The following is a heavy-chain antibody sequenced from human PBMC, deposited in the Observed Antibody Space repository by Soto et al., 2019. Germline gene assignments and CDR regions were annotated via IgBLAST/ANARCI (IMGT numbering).Heavy chain of an antibody. V-gene: IGHV3-23*01. J-gene: IGHJ4*02. CDR2: IVGNGEST. Sequence: EVQVLESGGGLVQPGGSLRLSCVASEFSSSNYAMSWVRQAPGTGLEWVSGIVGNGESTYYADSVKGRFTISRDNSKNTLYLQMNSLRAEDTAVYYCSKGWGDYWGQGTRVTVSS. CDR1: EFSSSNYA. CDR3: SKGWGDY. D-gene: IGHD7-27*01.